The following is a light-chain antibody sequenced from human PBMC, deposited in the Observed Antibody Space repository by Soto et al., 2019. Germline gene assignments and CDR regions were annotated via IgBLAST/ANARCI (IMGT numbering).Light chain of an antibody. V-gene: IGKV3-20*01. J-gene: IGKJ4*01. CDR3: QQYGSSPLT. Sequence: EILLTQSPGTLSLSPLERATLSFMSSQSVSSSYLAWYQQKPGQAPRLLIYGASSRATGIPDRFSGSGSGTDFTLTISRLEPEDFAVYYCQQYGSSPLTFGGGTKVDI. CDR2: GAS. CDR1: QSVSSSY.